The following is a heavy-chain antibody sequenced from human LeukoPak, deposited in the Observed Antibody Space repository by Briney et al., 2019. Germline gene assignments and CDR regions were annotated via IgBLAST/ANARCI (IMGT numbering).Heavy chain of an antibody. Sequence: PGGSLRLSCAASGFTFSSYAMSWVRQAPGKGLEWVSAISGSGGSTYYADSVKGRFTISRDNSKNTLYLQMNSLRAEDTAVYYCANIPSVGWFGELLPFDYWGQGTLVTVSS. V-gene: IGHV3-23*01. CDR2: ISGSGGST. D-gene: IGHD3-10*01. CDR1: GFTFSSYA. CDR3: ANIPSVGWFGELLPFDY. J-gene: IGHJ4*02.